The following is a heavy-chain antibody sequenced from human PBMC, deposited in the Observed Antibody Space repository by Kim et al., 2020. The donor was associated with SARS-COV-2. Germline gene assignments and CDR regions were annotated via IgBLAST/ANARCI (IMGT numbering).Heavy chain of an antibody. D-gene: IGHD3-9*01. V-gene: IGHV4-59*01. J-gene: IGHJ3*01. CDR1: GGSISSYH. CDR3: ARVFTVYRVDGYYFVL. Sequence: SETLSLTCTVSGGSISSYHWSWIRQPPGKGLEWIGHINFRGGSNYSPSLKSRVSILVDTSKNHFSLRLRSVTAAAPAVSFCARVFTVYRVDGYYFVLWG. CDR2: INFRGGS.